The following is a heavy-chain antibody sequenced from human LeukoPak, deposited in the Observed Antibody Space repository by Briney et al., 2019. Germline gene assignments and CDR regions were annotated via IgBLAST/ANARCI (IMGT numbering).Heavy chain of an antibody. CDR1: GFTFTDYW. J-gene: IGHJ4*01. CDR2: IRQGGGEK. D-gene: IGHD6-13*01. V-gene: IGHV3-7*01. Sequence: GGSLRLSCAVSGFTFTDYWMNWVRQAPGKGLEWVASIRQGGGEKYYVDSVKGRFTISRENTKNSLYLQMSALRAEDTAIYYCARDGTAAGLYFDLWGQGTLVTVSS. CDR3: ARDGTAAGLYFDL.